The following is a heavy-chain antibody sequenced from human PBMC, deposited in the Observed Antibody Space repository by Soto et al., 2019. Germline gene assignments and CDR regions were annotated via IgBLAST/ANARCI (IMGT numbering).Heavy chain of an antibody. J-gene: IGHJ6*03. V-gene: IGHV1-8*01. CDR2: MNPTSGNT. CDR1: GYTFTRYD. Sequence: ASLKVSCKASGYTFTRYDINWVRPPTAQGLEWMGWMNPTSGNTGYEQKFQGRVTMTRNTSISTDYMELISLRSEDTAVYYCARGFPYYYFWTGYHYTDYYYYYMDVWGKGTTVTVSS. D-gene: IGHD3-3*01. CDR3: ARGFPYYYFWTGYHYTDYYYYYMDV.